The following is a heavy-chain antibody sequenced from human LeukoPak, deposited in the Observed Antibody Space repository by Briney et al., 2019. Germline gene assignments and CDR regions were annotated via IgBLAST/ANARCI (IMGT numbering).Heavy chain of an antibody. CDR2: INPDNGGS. Sequence: ASVKVSCKASGYAFAGYYIHWFRQAPGQGLEWMGWINPDNGGSADAQKFQGRVTLTRDTSVNTVYMELTRLRSDDTAIYYCARGPITAAFDYWGQGTLVTVSS. D-gene: IGHD5-12*01. CDR1: GYAFAGYY. V-gene: IGHV1-2*02. J-gene: IGHJ4*02. CDR3: ARGPITAAFDY.